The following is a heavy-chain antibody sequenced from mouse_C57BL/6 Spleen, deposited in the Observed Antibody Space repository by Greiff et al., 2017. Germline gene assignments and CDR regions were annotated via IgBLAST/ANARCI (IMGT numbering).Heavy chain of an antibody. Sequence: VQLQQSGAELVRPGASVTLSCKASGYTFTDYEMHWVKQTPVHGLEWIGAIDPETGGTAYNQKFKGKAILTADKSSSTAYMELRSLTSEDSAVYYCTVYYDYDGGFDYWGQGTTLTVSS. CDR2: IDPETGGT. CDR1: GYTFTDYE. D-gene: IGHD2-4*01. CDR3: TVYYDYDGGFDY. V-gene: IGHV1-15*01. J-gene: IGHJ2*01.